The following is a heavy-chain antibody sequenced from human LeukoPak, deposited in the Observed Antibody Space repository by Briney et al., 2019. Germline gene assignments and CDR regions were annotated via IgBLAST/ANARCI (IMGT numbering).Heavy chain of an antibody. CDR3: ANGDYIY. Sequence: PGGSLRLACAASGFTFRGDWMSWVRQASGKGLEWVAVISYDGSNKYYADSVKGRFTISRDNSKNTLYLQMNSLRAEDTAVYYCANGDYIYWGQGTLVTVSS. V-gene: IGHV3-30*18. CDR1: GFTFRGDW. J-gene: IGHJ4*02. CDR2: ISYDGSNK. D-gene: IGHD4-17*01.